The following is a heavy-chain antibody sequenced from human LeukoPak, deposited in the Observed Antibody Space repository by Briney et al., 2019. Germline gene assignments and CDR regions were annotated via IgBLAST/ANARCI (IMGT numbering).Heavy chain of an antibody. CDR2: IYHSGST. Sequence: SETLSLTCAVSGGSISSGGYSWSWIRQPPGKGLEWIGYIYHSGSTYYNPSLKSRVTISVDRSKNQFSLKLSSVTAADTAVYYCARGVPAAYYYYCGMDVWGQGTTVTVSS. J-gene: IGHJ6*02. D-gene: IGHD2-2*01. CDR1: GGSISSGGYS. V-gene: IGHV4-30-2*01. CDR3: ARGVPAAYYYYCGMDV.